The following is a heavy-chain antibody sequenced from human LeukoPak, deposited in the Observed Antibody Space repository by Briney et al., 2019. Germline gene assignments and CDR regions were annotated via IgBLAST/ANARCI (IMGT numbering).Heavy chain of an antibody. D-gene: IGHD6-13*01. Sequence: GRSLRLSCAASEFTFNNYGMHWVRQAPGKGLEWVAFILYDGSYKNYADSVKGRFTISRDNSKNTLHLQMNSLRPEDTAVYYCAKGLPKYSSRPDALDIWGQGTMVTVSS. J-gene: IGHJ3*02. CDR1: EFTFNNYG. V-gene: IGHV3-30*18. CDR2: ILYDGSYK. CDR3: AKGLPKYSSRPDALDI.